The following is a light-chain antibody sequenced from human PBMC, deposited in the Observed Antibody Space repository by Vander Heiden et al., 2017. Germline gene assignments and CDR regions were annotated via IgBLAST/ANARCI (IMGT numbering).Light chain of an antibody. CDR1: SSNIGSNT. Sequence: QSVLTQPPSASGTPGQRVTISCSGSSSNIGSNTVNWYQQLPGTAPKLLIFKNNQRPSGVPDRFSGSKSGTSASLAISGLQSEAEADYYWAAWADSLNGVVFGGGTKLTVL. V-gene: IGLV1-44*01. CDR2: KNN. J-gene: IGLJ3*02. CDR3: AAWADSLNGVV.